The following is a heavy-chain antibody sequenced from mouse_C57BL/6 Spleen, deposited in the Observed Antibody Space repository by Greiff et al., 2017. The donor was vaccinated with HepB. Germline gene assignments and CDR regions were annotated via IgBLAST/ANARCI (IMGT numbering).Heavy chain of an antibody. V-gene: IGHV1-18*01. Sequence: EVQLQQSGPELVKPGASVKIPCKASGYTFTDYNMDWVKQSHGKSLEWIGDINPNNGGTIYNQKFKGKATLTVDKSSSTAYMELRSLTSEDTAVYYCARGGTTVARYAMDYWGQGTSVTVSS. CDR1: GYTFTDYN. J-gene: IGHJ4*01. CDR2: INPNNGGT. CDR3: ARGGTTVARYAMDY. D-gene: IGHD1-1*01.